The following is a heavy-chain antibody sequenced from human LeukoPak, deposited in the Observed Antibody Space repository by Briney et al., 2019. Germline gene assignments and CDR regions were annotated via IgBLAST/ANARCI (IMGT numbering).Heavy chain of an antibody. CDR3: AKDRVAAPSKNTWFDP. Sequence: GGSLRLSCAAFGFTFSSYAMNWVRQAPGKGLEWVSVSGDSGGSTYYADSVKGRFTISRDNSKNTLYLQMNSLRAEDTAIYYCAKDRVAAPSKNTWFDPWGQGTLVTVSS. CDR2: SGDSGGST. V-gene: IGHV3-23*01. J-gene: IGHJ5*02. CDR1: GFTFSSYA. D-gene: IGHD6-6*01.